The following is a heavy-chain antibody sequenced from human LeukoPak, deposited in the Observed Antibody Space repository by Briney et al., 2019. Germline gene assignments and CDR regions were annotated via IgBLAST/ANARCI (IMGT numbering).Heavy chain of an antibody. CDR2: INHSGST. V-gene: IGHV4-39*07. CDR3: ARGWLVRD. CDR1: GGSISSSSYY. J-gene: IGHJ4*02. Sequence: SETLSLTCTVSGGSISSSSYYWGWIRQPPGKGLEWIGEINHSGSTNYNPSLKSRVTISVDTSKNQFSLKLSSVTAADTAVYYCARGWLVRDWGQGTLVTVSS. D-gene: IGHD6-19*01.